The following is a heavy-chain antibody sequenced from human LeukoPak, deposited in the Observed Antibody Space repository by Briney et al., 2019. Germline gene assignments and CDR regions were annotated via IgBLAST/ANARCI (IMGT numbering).Heavy chain of an antibody. CDR2: IYSSGNT. Sequence: SETLSLTCTVSGGSINNYHWSWIRQPPGKGLEWIGYIYSSGNTNYNPSLKSRVTISVDTSKNQFSLKLSSVTAADTAVYYCARDEGYSSSSRGNWGQGTLVTVSS. V-gene: IGHV4-59*12. J-gene: IGHJ4*02. D-gene: IGHD6-6*01. CDR1: GGSINNYH. CDR3: ARDEGYSSSSRGN.